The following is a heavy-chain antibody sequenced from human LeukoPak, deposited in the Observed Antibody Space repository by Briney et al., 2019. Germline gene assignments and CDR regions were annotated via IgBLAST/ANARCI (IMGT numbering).Heavy chain of an antibody. D-gene: IGHD1-7*01. CDR2: IYYSGST. Sequence: SETLSLTCTVSGGSISSYYWSWIRQPPGKGLEWIGYIYYSGSTNYNPSLKSRVTISVDTSKNQFSLKLSSATAADTAVYYCARSITGTKGPYFDYWGQGTLVTVSS. V-gene: IGHV4-59*01. CDR1: GGSISSYY. J-gene: IGHJ4*02. CDR3: ARSITGTKGPYFDY.